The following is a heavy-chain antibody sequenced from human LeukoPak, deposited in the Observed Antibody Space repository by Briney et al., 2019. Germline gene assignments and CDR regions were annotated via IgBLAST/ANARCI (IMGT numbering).Heavy chain of an antibody. CDR3: ATLEPEPGDFGGLAY. J-gene: IGHJ4*02. CDR1: GHTLTALA. V-gene: IGHV1-24*01. Sequence: ASVKVSCKVSGHTLTALALHWVRQAPGKGFEWIGGFDSEEYDTIYAQKFQGRVTMTEDTSTDTAYMELSSLYFEDTAVYYCATLEPEPGDFGGLAYWGQGTLVTVSS. D-gene: IGHD4-17*01. CDR2: FDSEEYDT.